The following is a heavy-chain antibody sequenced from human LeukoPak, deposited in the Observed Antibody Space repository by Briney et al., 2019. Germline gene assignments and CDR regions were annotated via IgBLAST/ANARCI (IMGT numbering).Heavy chain of an antibody. V-gene: IGHV4-39*01. D-gene: IGHD3-10*01. Sequence: TSESLSLTCTASGGSISSNDYYWGWIRQPPGLGLEWIGNIYYSGSTFYNPSLKSRVTISVDSYKNQFSLKLSSVTAADTAVYYCARFMVRGLMVDYWGQGTLVTVSS. J-gene: IGHJ4*02. CDR2: IYYSGST. CDR3: ARFMVRGLMVDY. CDR1: GGSISSNDYY.